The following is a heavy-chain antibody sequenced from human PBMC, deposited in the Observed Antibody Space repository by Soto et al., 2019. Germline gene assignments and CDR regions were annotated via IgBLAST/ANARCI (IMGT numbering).Heavy chain of an antibody. V-gene: IGHV5-10-1*01. CDR1: GYSCTSYW. CDR3: ATLWFGKNGMDV. D-gene: IGHD3-10*01. CDR2: IDPSDSYT. Sequence: GASLKISCKGSGYSCTSYWISWVRQMPGKGLEWMGRIDPSDSYTNYSPSFQGHVTISADKSISTAYLQWSSLTASDTAMYYCATLWFGKNGMDVWGQGTTVTSPQ. J-gene: IGHJ6*01.